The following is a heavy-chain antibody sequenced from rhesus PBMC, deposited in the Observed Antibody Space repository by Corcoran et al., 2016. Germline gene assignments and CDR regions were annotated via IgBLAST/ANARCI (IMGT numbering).Heavy chain of an antibody. CDR2: IYYEDDK. Sequence: QVTLKESGPALVKPTKTLTLTCTFSGFSLSSSGLGVDWIRQPPGKALEWLASIYYEDDKYYSTSLKSMLTISKDASKNQVVLTMTNMDPVDTATYYCARVPGYSTWSWIDYWGQGVLVTVSS. CDR3: ARVPGYSTWSWIDY. V-gene: IGHV2S1*01. CDR1: GFSLSSSGLG. D-gene: IGHD6-13*01. J-gene: IGHJ4*01.